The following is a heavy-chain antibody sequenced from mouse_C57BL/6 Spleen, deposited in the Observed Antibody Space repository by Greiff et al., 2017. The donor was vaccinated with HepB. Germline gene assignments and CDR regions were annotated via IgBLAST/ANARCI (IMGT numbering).Heavy chain of an antibody. Sequence: EVHLVESGGGLVKPGGSLKLSCAASGFTFSSYAMSWVRQTPEKRLEWVATISDGGSYTYYPDNVKGRFTISRDNAKNNLYLQMSHLKSVDTAMYYCVRDQGRGYYFDYRGQGTTLTVSS. CDR3: VRDQGRGYYFDY. J-gene: IGHJ2*01. V-gene: IGHV5-4*01. D-gene: IGHD3-2*02. CDR2: ISDGGSYT. CDR1: GFTFSSYA.